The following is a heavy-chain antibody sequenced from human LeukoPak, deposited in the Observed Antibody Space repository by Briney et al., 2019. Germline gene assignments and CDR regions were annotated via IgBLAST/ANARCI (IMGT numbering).Heavy chain of an antibody. Sequence: SETLSLTCTVSGGSISSYYWSWIRQPPGKGLEWIGYIYYSGSTNYNPSLKSRVTISVDTSKNQFSLKLSSVTAADTAVYYCARAKDYSSGYDYWGQGTLVTVSS. D-gene: IGHD3-22*01. CDR1: GGSISSYY. CDR3: ARAKDYSSGYDY. CDR2: IYYSGST. J-gene: IGHJ4*02. V-gene: IGHV4-59*12.